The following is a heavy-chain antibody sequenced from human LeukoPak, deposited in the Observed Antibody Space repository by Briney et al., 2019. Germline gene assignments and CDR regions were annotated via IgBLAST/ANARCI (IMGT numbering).Heavy chain of an antibody. CDR3: ARAHAEQWLVSAL. CDR1: GFIFSNYW. V-gene: IGHV3-7*02. Sequence: GGSLRLSCSASGFIFSNYWMTWVRQAPGKGLEWVANIKQDGSEKYYVDSVKGRFTISRDNAKKSLYLQMNSLRAEDTAVYYCARAHAEQWLVSALWGQGTLVTVSS. CDR2: IKQDGSEK. J-gene: IGHJ4*02. D-gene: IGHD6-19*01.